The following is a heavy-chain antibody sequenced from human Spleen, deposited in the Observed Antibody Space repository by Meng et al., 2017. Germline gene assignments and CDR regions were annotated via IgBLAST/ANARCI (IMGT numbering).Heavy chain of an antibody. CDR2: ITPSVTVT. Sequence: QVQLVQSGAEVKKPGASVRVSCKASGDTFSTYAISWVRQAPGQGLEWMGGITPSVTVTYSPPKFQGRVTMTTDTSTTTAYMELRSLRSDDTAVYYCARDLSGSYSPAGYWGQGTLVTVSS. CDR3: ARDLSGSYSPAGY. CDR1: GDTFSTYA. V-gene: IGHV1-18*01. J-gene: IGHJ4*02. D-gene: IGHD1-26*01.